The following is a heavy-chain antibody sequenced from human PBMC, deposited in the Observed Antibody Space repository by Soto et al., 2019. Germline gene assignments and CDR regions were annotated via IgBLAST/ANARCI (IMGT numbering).Heavy chain of an antibody. Sequence: QVQLQESGPGLVKPSQTLSLTCTVSGGSINSGDSYWSWIRQPPGKGLEWIGYIYYSGSTYYNPSLKSRVTLSVDSSKNQFSLKLSSVTDADTAIYYCARVPPYSSGFGGFDSWGQGTLATVSS. D-gene: IGHD6-19*01. CDR3: ARVPPYSSGFGGFDS. CDR2: IYYSGST. V-gene: IGHV4-30-4*01. J-gene: IGHJ4*02. CDR1: GGSINSGDSY.